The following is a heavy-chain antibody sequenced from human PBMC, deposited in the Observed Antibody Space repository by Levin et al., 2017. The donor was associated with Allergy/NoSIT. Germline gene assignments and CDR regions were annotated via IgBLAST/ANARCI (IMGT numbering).Heavy chain of an antibody. Sequence: ASVKVSCKISGYTLSEVAMHWVRKAPGKGLEWMGGIDPEDAEIIYAQKFQGRVTITEDTSTDTAYMELSSLTSEDTAVYYCAKLLTGFYYGMNVWGPGTTVTVSS. CDR3: AKLLTGFYYGMNV. J-gene: IGHJ6*02. D-gene: IGHD3-9*01. CDR2: IDPEDAEI. V-gene: IGHV1-24*01. CDR1: GYTLSEVA.